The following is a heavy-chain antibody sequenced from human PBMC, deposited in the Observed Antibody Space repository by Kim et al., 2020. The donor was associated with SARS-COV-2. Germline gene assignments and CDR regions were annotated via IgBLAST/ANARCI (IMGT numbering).Heavy chain of an antibody. D-gene: IGHD6-19*01. V-gene: IGHV1-69*13. Sequence: SVKVSCKASGGTFSSYAISWVRQAPGQGLEWMGGIIPIFGTANYAQKFQGRVTITADESTSTAYMELSSLRSEDTAVYYCARDREDSTVIAVAGYYFDYWGPGTLVSASP. J-gene: IGHJ4*02. CDR2: IIPIFGTA. CDR3: ARDREDSTVIAVAGYYFDY. CDR1: GGTFSSYA.